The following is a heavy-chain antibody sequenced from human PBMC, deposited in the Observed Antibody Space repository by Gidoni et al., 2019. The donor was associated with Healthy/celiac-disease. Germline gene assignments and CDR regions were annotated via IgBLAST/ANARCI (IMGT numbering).Heavy chain of an antibody. Sequence: QVQLVESGGGVVQPGRSLRLSCAASGFTFSSYGMHWVRQAPGKGLEWLAVIWYDGSNKYYADSVKGRFTISRDNSKNTLYLQMNSLRAEDTAVYYCARSYDFWSGYYQPQIDYWGQGTLVTVSS. CDR2: IWYDGSNK. V-gene: IGHV3-33*01. J-gene: IGHJ4*02. CDR3: ARSYDFWSGYYQPQIDY. CDR1: GFTFSSYG. D-gene: IGHD3-3*01.